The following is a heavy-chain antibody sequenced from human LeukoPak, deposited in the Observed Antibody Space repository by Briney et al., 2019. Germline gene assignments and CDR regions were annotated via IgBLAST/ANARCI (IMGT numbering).Heavy chain of an antibody. CDR1: GFTFNSYG. Sequence: PGGSLRLSCAASGFTFNSYGMHWVRQAQGKGLEWVAVIWYDGSNKYYADSVKGRFTISRDNSKNTLYLEMNSLRAEDTAMYYCTGDSDGTSSWYRYFGYWGQGTLVTVSS. D-gene: IGHD6-13*01. J-gene: IGHJ4*02. CDR2: IWYDGSNK. CDR3: TGDSDGTSSWYRYFGY. V-gene: IGHV3-33*01.